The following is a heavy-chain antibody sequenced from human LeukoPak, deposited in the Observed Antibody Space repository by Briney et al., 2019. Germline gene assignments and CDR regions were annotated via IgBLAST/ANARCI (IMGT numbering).Heavy chain of an antibody. CDR1: GGSVSSGSYY. CDR3: ARGQVYFDY. J-gene: IGHJ4*02. V-gene: IGHV4-61*01. CDR2: VHYTGST. Sequence: SETLSLTCTVSGGSVSSGSYYWSWVRQPPGKGLEWIGYVHYTGSTNYNPSLRGRVTISVDTAKNQFSLRLTSVTAADTAVYYCARGQVYFDYWGQGTLVTVSS.